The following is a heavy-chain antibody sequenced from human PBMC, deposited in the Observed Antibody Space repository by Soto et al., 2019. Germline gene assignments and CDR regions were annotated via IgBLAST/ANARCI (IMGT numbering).Heavy chain of an antibody. J-gene: IGHJ6*02. CDR1: GGAFNNYA. Sequence: QVQLLQSGAEVKKPGSSVKVSCKVSGGAFNNYALNWVRHGPGQGLEWLGGIIPLHNTSNYSLKFLGRVTVNADTSSTTVYMELNSLTSDDTATYYCASWSNWNPLYYDGLDVWGQGTTVTVSS. D-gene: IGHD1-20*01. V-gene: IGHV1-69*06. CDR2: IIPLHNTS. CDR3: ASWSNWNPLYYDGLDV.